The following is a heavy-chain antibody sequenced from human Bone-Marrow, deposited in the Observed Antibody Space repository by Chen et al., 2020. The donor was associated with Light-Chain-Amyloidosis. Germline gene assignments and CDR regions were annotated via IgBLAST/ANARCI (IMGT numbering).Heavy chain of an antibody. J-gene: IGHJ4*02. CDR2: IYPDDSDA. CDR1: GYTCPNYW. Sequence: EVQLEQSGPEVKKPGESLKIYCKGSGYTCPNYWIGWVRQMPGKGLEWMGVIYPDDSDARYSPSFEGQVTISADKSITPAYLQWRSLKASDTAMYYCARRRDGYNFDYWGQGTLVTVSS. V-gene: IGHV5-51*01. D-gene: IGHD5-12*01. CDR3: ARRRDGYNFDY.